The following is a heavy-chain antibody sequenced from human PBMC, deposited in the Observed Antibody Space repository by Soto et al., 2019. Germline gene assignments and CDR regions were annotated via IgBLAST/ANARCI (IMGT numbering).Heavy chain of an antibody. CDR2: IKQDGSEQ. CDR3: AREAV. CDR1: GFTFSGYW. V-gene: IGHV3-7*05. Sequence: EVQLVESGGGLVQPGGSLRLSCAASGFTFSGYWMSWVRQAPGKGLEWVANIKQDGSEQFYVDSVKGRFTISRDNAKNALYLQMNRLRAEDTAVYYCAREAVWGPGNTVTVSS. J-gene: IGHJ6*02.